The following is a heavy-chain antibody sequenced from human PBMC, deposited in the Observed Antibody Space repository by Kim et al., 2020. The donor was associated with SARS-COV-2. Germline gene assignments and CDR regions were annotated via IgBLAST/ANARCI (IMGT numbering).Heavy chain of an antibody. D-gene: IGHD6-13*01. Sequence: SETLSLTCTVSGGSISSGSYYWSWIRQPAGKGLEWIGRIYTSGSTNYNPSLKSRVTISVDTSKNQFSLKLSSVTAADTAVYYCARDTRTVTYSRYGMDVWGQGTTVTVSS. J-gene: IGHJ6*02. CDR3: ARDTRTVTYSRYGMDV. CDR2: IYTSGST. CDR1: GGSISSGSYY. V-gene: IGHV4-61*02.